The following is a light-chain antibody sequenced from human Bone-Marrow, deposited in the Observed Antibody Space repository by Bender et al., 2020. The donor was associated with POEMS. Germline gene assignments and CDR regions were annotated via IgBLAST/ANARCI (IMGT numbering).Light chain of an antibody. CDR3: SSYRGISTTLL. CDR2: DVS. CDR1: SRDIGAFNF. V-gene: IGLV2-14*03. J-gene: IGLJ3*02. Sequence: QSALTQPASVSGSPGQSITISCTGSSRDIGAFNFVSWYQQYPGKAPKLIMYDVSSRPSGVSNRFSGSKSGNTASLTIFGLQAEDEADYYCSSYRGISTTLLFGGGTRLTVL.